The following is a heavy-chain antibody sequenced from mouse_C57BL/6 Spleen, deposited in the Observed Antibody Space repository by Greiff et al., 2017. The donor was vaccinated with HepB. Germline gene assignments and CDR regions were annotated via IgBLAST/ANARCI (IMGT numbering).Heavy chain of an antibody. CDR1: GYSFTSYY. CDR2: IYPGSGNT. D-gene: IGHD3-3*01. J-gene: IGHJ4*01. Sequence: QVQLQQSGPELVKPGASVKISCKASGYSFTSYYIHWVKQRPGQGLEWIGWIYPGSGNTKYNEKFKGKATLTADTSSSTAYMQLSSLTSEDSAVYYGAKGLDAMDYWGQGTSVTVSS. CDR3: AKGLDAMDY. V-gene: IGHV1-66*01.